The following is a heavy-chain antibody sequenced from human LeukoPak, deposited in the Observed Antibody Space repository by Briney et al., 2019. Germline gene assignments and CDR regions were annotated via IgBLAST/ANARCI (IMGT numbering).Heavy chain of an antibody. J-gene: IGHJ4*02. D-gene: IGHD3-16*02. V-gene: IGHV1-18*01. CDR1: GYTFTSYG. CDR3: ARAFSLGELSLLV. CDR2: ISAYNGNT. Sequence: ASVKVSCKASGYTFTSYGISWVRQAPGQGLEWMGWISAYNGNTNYAQKLQGRVTMTRDTSTSTVYMELSSLRSEDTAVYYCARAFSLGELSLLVWGQGTLVTVSS.